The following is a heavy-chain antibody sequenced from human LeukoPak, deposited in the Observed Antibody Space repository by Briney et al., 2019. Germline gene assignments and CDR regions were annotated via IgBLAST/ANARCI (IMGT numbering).Heavy chain of an antibody. D-gene: IGHD6-13*01. J-gene: IGHJ4*02. CDR1: GYTFTSYY. CDR3: AREGRGVPGAIAAVKGFDY. CDR2: INPSGGST. V-gene: IGHV1-46*01. Sequence: GASVKVSCKASGYTFTSYYVHWVRQAPGQGLEWMGIINPSGGSTSYAQKFQGRVTMTRGMSTSTVYMELSSLRSEDTAIYYCAREGRGVPGAIAAVKGFDYWGQGTLVTVSS.